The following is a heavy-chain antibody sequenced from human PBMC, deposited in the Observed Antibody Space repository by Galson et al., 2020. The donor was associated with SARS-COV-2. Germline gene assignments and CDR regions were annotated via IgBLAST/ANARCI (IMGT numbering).Heavy chain of an antibody. Sequence: GESLQPSCRGSGYSYTDYWIGWVRQLPGTCLEWIGIIRPGDSDTRYSPSFQGQVTISPDKSISTAYLQWSSVKASDTAMYYCARDTYRFDYWGQGTRVTVSS. CDR2: IRPGDSDT. J-gene: IGHJ4*02. CDR1: GYSYTDYW. D-gene: IGHD3-16*02. V-gene: IGHV5-51*01. CDR3: ARDTYRFDY.